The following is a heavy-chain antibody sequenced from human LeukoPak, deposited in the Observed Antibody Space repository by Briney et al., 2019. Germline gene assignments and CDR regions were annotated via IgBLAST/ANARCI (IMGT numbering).Heavy chain of an antibody. J-gene: IGHJ4*02. CDR1: GYTFTGYH. CDR2: INPYSGDT. D-gene: IGHD6-13*01. CDR3: GRDQGSLTRSWYTGY. Sequence: GASVKVSCKASGYTFTGYHIHWVRQATGQGLEWMGRINPYSGDTNFAQKFQGRVTMTRDTSITTAYMDLSSLTPDETAVYFCGRDQGSLTRSWYTGYWGQGTQVTVSS. V-gene: IGHV1-2*06.